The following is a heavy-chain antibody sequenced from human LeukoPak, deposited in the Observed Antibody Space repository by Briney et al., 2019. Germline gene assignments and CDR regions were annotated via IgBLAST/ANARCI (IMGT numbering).Heavy chain of an antibody. Sequence: KPSETLSLTCTVSGGSISSSSYYWGWIRQPPGKGLEWIGSIYYSGSTYYNPSLKSRVTISVDTSKNQFSLKLSSVTAADTAVYYCAREEYYGSGSYIAALDYWGQGTLVTVSS. CDR3: AREEYYGSGSYIAALDY. CDR2: IYYSGST. J-gene: IGHJ4*02. CDR1: GGSISSSSYY. V-gene: IGHV4-39*02. D-gene: IGHD3-10*01.